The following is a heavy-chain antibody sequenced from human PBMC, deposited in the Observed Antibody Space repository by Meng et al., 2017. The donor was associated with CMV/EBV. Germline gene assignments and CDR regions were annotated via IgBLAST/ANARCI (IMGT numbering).Heavy chain of an antibody. V-gene: IGHV3-53*01. Sequence: GESLKISCAASGFTVSSNYMSWVRQAPGKGLGWVSVIYSGGSTYYADSVKGRFTISRDNSKNTLYLQMNSLRAEDTAVYYCARDPPYYDILTGYLPSYYFDYWGQGTLVTVSS. CDR1: GFTVSSNY. J-gene: IGHJ4*02. CDR3: ARDPPYYDILTGYLPSYYFDY. D-gene: IGHD3-9*01. CDR2: IYSGGST.